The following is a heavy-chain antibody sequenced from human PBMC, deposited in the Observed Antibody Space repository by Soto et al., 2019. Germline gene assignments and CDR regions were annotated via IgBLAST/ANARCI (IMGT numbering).Heavy chain of an antibody. J-gene: IGHJ3*02. V-gene: IGHV1-69*13. CDR1: EGTFSSYA. CDR3: ARPMPEYSGYDLVLAFDI. D-gene: IGHD5-12*01. Sequence: SVKVSCKASEGTFSSYAISWVRQAPGQGLEWMGGIIPIFGTANYAQKFQGRVTITADESTSTAYLQWSSLKASDTAMYYCARPMPEYSGYDLVLAFDIWGQGTMVTVSS. CDR2: IIPIFGTA.